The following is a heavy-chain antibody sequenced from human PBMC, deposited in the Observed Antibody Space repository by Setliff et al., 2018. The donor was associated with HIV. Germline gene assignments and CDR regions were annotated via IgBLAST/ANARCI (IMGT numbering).Heavy chain of an antibody. CDR2: IRSKANSYAT. D-gene: IGHD4-17*01. V-gene: IGHV3-73*01. J-gene: IGHJ4*02. CDR1: GFTLSGSA. CDR3: ARGSTVGTAFDY. Sequence: LRLSCAASGFTLSGSAMHWVRQASGKGLEWVGRIRSKANSYATAYAASVKGRFTISRDDSKNSLYLQMNSLKTEDTAVYYCARGSTVGTAFDYWGQGTLVTVSS.